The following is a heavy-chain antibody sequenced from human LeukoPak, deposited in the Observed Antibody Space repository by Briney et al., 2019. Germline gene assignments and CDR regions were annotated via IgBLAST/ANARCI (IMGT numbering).Heavy chain of an antibody. Sequence: GGSLRLSCAASGFTVSSNYMSWVRQAPGKGLEWVSFIYSGGSTYYADSVKGRCTISRDNSKTTLYLQMTSLRAEDTAVYYCASEVTTGPVDYWGQGTLVTVSS. V-gene: IGHV3-66*01. CDR2: IYSGGST. CDR3: ASEVTTGPVDY. J-gene: IGHJ4*02. D-gene: IGHD4-17*01. CDR1: GFTVSSNY.